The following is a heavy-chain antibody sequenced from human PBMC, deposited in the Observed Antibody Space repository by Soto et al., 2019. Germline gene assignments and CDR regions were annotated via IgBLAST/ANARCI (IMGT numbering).Heavy chain of an antibody. CDR1: GGSFSGYY. V-gene: IGHV4-34*01. Sequence: LSLTCAVYGGSFSGYYWSWIRQPPGKGLEWIGEINHSGSTNYNPSLKSRVTISVDTSKNQFSLKLSSVTAADTAVYYCARGWIQKDYYYGMDVWGQGTTVTVSS. D-gene: IGHD5-18*01. CDR3: ARGWIQKDYYYGMDV. J-gene: IGHJ6*02. CDR2: INHSGST.